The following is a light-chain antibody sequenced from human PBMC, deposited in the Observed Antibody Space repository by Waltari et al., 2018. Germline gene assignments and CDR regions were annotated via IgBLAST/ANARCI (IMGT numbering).Light chain of an antibody. CDR2: EVS. V-gene: IGLV2-23*02. CDR1: SSDVGNSNF. Sequence: QSALTQPASVSGSPGQSITISCTGTSSDVGNSNFVSWYQQYPGKAPKLMIFEVSKRPSGVSNRFSGSKSGNTASLTISGLQAEDEADFYCCSYAGSSTWVFGGGTKLTVL. CDR3: CSYAGSSTWV. J-gene: IGLJ3*02.